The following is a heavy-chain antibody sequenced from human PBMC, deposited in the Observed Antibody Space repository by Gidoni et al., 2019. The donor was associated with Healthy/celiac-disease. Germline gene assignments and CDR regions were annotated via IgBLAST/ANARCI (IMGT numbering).Heavy chain of an antibody. J-gene: IGHJ4*02. CDR3: TRGLYPKANFDY. Sequence: RSKAYGGTTEYAASVKGRFTISRDDSKSIAYLQMNSLKTEDTAVYYCTRGLYPKANFDYWGQGTLVTVSS. D-gene: IGHD2-2*02. V-gene: IGHV3-49*02. CDR2: RSKAYGGTT.